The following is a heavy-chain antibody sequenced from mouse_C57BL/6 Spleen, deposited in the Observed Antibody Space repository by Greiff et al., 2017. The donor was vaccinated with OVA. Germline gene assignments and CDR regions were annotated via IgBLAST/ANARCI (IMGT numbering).Heavy chain of an antibody. J-gene: IGHJ4*01. Sequence: EVKLVESGAELVKPGASVKLSCTASGFNIKDYYMHWVKQRTEQGLEWIGRIDPEDGETKYAPKFQGKATITADTSSNTAYLQLSSLTSEDTAVYYCARGATMVTGYAMDYWGQGTSVTVSS. V-gene: IGHV14-2*01. CDR1: GFNIKDYY. CDR2: IDPEDGET. D-gene: IGHD2-2*01. CDR3: ARGATMVTGYAMDY.